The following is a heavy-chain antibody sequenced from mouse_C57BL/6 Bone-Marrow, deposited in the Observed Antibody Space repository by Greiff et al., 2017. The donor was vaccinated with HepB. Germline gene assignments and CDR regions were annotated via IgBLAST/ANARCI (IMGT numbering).Heavy chain of an antibody. CDR3: ARRLYGNPFAY. V-gene: IGHV14-2*01. D-gene: IGHD2-1*01. J-gene: IGHJ3*01. CDR2: IDPEDGET. CDR1: GFNIKDYY. Sequence: EVQLQQSGAALVKPGASVKLSCTASGFNIKDYYMHWVEQRTEQGLEWIGRIDPEDGETKYAPKFQGKASITADTAYNTAYLQLSILTSEDTAVYYCARRLYGNPFAYWGQVTLVTVSA.